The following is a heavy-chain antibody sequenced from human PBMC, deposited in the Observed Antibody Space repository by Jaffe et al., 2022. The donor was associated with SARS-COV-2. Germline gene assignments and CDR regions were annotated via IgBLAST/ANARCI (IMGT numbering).Heavy chain of an antibody. CDR1: GGTFRSYG. J-gene: IGHJ6*02. D-gene: IGHD2-15*01. Sequence: QVQLVQSGAEVKKPGSSVKVSCKASGGTFRSYGVSWVRQAPGQGLEWVGGIIPIYGTATYAQKFQGRVTITVDESTSTAYMEVSSLRSEDTAVYYCARDDVVVAAEEYYYHGMDVWGQGTTVTVSS. CDR2: IIPIYGTA. CDR3: ARDDVVVAAEEYYYHGMDV. V-gene: IGHV1-69*01.